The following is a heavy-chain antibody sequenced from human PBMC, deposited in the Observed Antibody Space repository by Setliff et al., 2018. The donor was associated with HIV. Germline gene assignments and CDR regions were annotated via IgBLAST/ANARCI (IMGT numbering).Heavy chain of an antibody. J-gene: IGHJ5*02. Sequence: ASVKVSCKASGYTFTSYGISWVRQAPGQGLEWMGWISAYNGNTNYAQKLQGRGTMTTDTSTSTAYMELRSLRSDDTAVYYCARDASPSGSYSNWFDPWGQGTLVTVSS. CDR1: GYTFTSYG. CDR2: ISAYNGNT. D-gene: IGHD1-26*01. V-gene: IGHV1-18*01. CDR3: ARDASPSGSYSNWFDP.